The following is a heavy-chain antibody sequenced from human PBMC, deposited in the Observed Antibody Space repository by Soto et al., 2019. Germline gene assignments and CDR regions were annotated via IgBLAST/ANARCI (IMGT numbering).Heavy chain of an antibody. D-gene: IGHD3-16*02. CDR2: IIPIFGTA. J-gene: IGHJ4*02. V-gene: IGHV1-69*12. Sequence: QVQLVQSGAEVKKPGSSVKVSCKASGGTFSSYAISWVRQAPGQGLEWMGGIIPIFGTANYAQKFQGRVTITADESTSTPYMELSSLRSEDTPVYYCARVGITFGGVIVPFFAYWGQGTLVTVSS. CDR1: GGTFSSYA. CDR3: ARVGITFGGVIVPFFAY.